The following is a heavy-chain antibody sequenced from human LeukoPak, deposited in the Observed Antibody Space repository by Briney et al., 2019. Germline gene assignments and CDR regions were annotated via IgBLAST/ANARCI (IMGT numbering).Heavy chain of an antibody. CDR3: ARDESTVTDY. V-gene: IGHV3-21*01. J-gene: IGHJ4*02. CDR2: ISSSSSYI. Sequence: GGSMRLSCAASGFTFSSYSMNWVRQAPGKGLEWVSSISSSSSYIYYADSVKGRFTISRDNAKNSLYLQMNSLRAEDTAVYYCARDESTVTDYWGQGTLVTVSS. CDR1: GFTFSSYS. D-gene: IGHD4-11*01.